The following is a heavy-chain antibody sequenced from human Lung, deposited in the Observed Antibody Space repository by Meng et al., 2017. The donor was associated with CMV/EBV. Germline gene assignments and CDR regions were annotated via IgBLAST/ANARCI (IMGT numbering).Heavy chain of an antibody. CDR2: IYHSGST. J-gene: IGHJ4*02. CDR3: ASFPPPGKQWLVTDY. Sequence: QVQLQEAGPGLVKSWGTLSLTCAVSGGSIRSSNWWSWGRQPPGKGLEWIGEIYHSGSTNYNPSLKSRVTISVDKSKNQFSLKLSSVTAADTAVYYCASFPPPGKQWLVTDYWGQGTLVTVSS. CDR1: GGSIRSSNW. D-gene: IGHD6-19*01. V-gene: IGHV4-4*02.